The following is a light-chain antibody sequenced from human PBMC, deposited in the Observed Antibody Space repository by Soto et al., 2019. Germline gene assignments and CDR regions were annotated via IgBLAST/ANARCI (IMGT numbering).Light chain of an antibody. V-gene: IGLV2-14*01. Sequence: QSVLTQPASVSGSPGQSITSSCTGTSSDVGGYNYVSWYQQHPGKAPKLMIYDVSNRPSGVSNRFSGSKSGNTASLTISGLQAEDEADYYCSSYTSSSTLVYVFGTGTKVTVL. CDR2: DVS. CDR3: SSYTSSSTLVYV. CDR1: SSDVGGYNY. J-gene: IGLJ1*01.